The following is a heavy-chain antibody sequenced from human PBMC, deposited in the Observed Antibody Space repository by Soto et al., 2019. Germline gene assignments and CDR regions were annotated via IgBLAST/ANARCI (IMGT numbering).Heavy chain of an antibody. D-gene: IGHD1-1*01. Sequence: SQTLSLTCAISGDSVSSTSATWIWFRQSPSRGLECLGRTYYRSQWYTNYTISVRSRITISADTSKNQFSLQLNSVTLEDTAVYYCGRGWNYIDFWGQGTPVTVPQ. CDR1: GDSVSSTSAT. CDR3: GRGWNYIDF. V-gene: IGHV6-1*01. J-gene: IGHJ4*02. CDR2: TYYRSQWYT.